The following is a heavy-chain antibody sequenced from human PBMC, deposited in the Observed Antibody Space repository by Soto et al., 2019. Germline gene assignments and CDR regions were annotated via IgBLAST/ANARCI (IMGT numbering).Heavy chain of an antibody. V-gene: IGHV4-34*01. J-gene: IGHJ4*02. CDR3: ARGLPRGCMLN. CDR1: VGSFSGYY. CDR2: INHSGST. Sequence: QVQLQQWGAGLLKPSETLSLTCAVYVGSFSGYYWSWIRQPPGKGLGWIGEINHSGSTNYNPSLKSRVTISVDTSKNQFSLKLSSVTAADTAVYYCARGLPRGCMLNWGQGTLVTVAA. D-gene: IGHD2-8*01.